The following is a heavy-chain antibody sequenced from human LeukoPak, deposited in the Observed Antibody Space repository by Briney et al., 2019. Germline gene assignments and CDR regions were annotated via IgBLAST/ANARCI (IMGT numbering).Heavy chain of an antibody. CDR2: ISSSSTI. J-gene: IGHJ5*02. D-gene: IGHD3-9*01. V-gene: IGHV3-48*04. CDR1: GFTFSSYS. Sequence: GGSLRLSCAASGFTFSSYSMNWVRQAPGKGLEWVSYISSSSTIYYADSVKGRFTISRDNAKNSLYLQMNSLRAEATAVYYCARAELRYFYWFDPWGQGTLVTVSS. CDR3: ARAELRYFYWFDP.